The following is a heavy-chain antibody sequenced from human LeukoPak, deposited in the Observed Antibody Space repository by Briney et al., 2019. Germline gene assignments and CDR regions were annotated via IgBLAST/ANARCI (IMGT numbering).Heavy chain of an antibody. Sequence: GGSLRLSCAASGFTFSKYWMTWVRQAPGKGLEWVANIDQDGSENFYVDSVRGRFTISRDNAKNSLYLQVNSLRLDDTALYYCVRDQGAAGDYWGQGTLVTVSS. CDR3: VRDQGAAGDY. V-gene: IGHV3-7*01. D-gene: IGHD6-13*01. J-gene: IGHJ4*02. CDR2: IDQDGSEN. CDR1: GFTFSKYW.